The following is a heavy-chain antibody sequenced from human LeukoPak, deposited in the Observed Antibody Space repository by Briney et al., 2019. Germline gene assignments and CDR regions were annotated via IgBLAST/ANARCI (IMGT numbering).Heavy chain of an antibody. V-gene: IGHV3-7*04. J-gene: IGHJ3*02. Sequence: SGGSLRLSCAAAGFTFSSCWMNWVRQAPGKGLEWVANIKQDGSEKYYVDSVTGRFTISRDNAKNSLYLQMNSLRAEDTAVYYCARGLGGDFNIWGQGTMVTVSS. D-gene: IGHD3-16*01. CDR3: ARGLGGDFNI. CDR2: IKQDGSEK. CDR1: GFTFSSCW.